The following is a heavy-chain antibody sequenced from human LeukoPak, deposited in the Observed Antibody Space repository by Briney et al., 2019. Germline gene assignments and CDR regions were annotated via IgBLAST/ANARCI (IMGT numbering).Heavy chain of an antibody. CDR1: GYTFTGYY. CDR2: ISGYNGNT. CDR3: ARRYYYYSSGYDDC. J-gene: IGHJ4*02. V-gene: IGHV1-18*04. D-gene: IGHD3-22*01. Sequence: ASVKVSCKASGYTFTGYYIHWVRQAPGQGLEWMGWISGYNGNTNYAQELQGRVTMTTDTSTSTAYMELRSLRSDDTAVYYCARRYYYYSSGYDDCWGQGTLVTVSS.